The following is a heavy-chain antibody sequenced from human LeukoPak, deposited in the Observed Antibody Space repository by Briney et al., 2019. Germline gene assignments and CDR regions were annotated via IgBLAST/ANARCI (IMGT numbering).Heavy chain of an antibody. CDR2: ISSSSSYI. CDR3: ARALYSRYMDV. J-gene: IGHJ6*03. V-gene: IGHV3-21*01. D-gene: IGHD6-13*01. CDR1: GFTFSSYS. Sequence: GGSLRLSFAASGFTFSSYSMNWVRQAPGKGLEWVSSISSSSSYIYYADSVKGRFTISRDNAKNSLYLQMNSLRAEDTAVYYCARALYSRYMDVWGKGTTVTISS.